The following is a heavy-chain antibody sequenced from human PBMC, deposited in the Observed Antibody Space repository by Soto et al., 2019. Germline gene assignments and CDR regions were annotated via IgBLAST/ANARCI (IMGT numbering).Heavy chain of an antibody. V-gene: IGHV3-48*03. CDR1: GLTSSGIE. Sequence: ELRLAESGGGFVQPGGALRLSCVFSGLTSSGIELNWVRQAPGKGLEWVSYISASGDTVDYVDSVRGRFTISRDNAKQSLFLPISALRVEDTGVYYCAGLRVTGGVDVWGQGTTVTVSS. CDR2: ISASGDTV. D-gene: IGHD2-21*02. J-gene: IGHJ6*02. CDR3: AGLRVTGGVDV.